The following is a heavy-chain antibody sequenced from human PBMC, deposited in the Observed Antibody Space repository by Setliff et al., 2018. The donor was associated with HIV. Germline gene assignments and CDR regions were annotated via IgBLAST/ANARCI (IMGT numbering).Heavy chain of an antibody. CDR1: GYAFTTYA. Sequence: ASVKVSCKASGYAFTTYAMIWVRQAPGQSLEWMGWINTGNGNTRLSQKFQGRVTISRDTSASTAYVELYSLTSEDTAVYYCARTLTYYFDGSFSSGPADYWGLGTLVTVSS. CDR2: INTGNGNT. V-gene: IGHV1-3*04. J-gene: IGHJ4*02. D-gene: IGHD3-22*01. CDR3: ARTLTYYFDGSFSSGPADY.